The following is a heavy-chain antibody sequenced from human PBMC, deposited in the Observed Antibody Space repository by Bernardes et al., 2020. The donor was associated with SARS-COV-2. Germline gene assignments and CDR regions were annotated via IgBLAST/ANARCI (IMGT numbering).Heavy chain of an antibody. D-gene: IGHD2-21*01. V-gene: IGHV3-21*01. CDR1: GFTFSTYS. J-gene: IGHJ4*02. CDR3: AKDLFWWSAADF. Sequence: GGSLRLSRAASGFTFSTYSMNWVRQAPGKGLDWVSSISSSGSNIFYAESVKGRFNISRDNAKNLLYLQLNSLRAEDTAVYYCAKDLFWWSAADFWGQGTLVTVSS. CDR2: ISSSGSNI.